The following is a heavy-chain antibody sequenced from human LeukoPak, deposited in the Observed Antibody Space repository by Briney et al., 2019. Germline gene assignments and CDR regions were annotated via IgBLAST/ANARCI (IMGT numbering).Heavy chain of an antibody. D-gene: IGHD1-26*01. CDR1: GFTFNSYD. CDR2: ISYDGGKK. Sequence: GGSLRLSCAASGFTFNSYDMHWVRQAPGKGLEWVAIISYDGGKKDYVDSVKGRFTISRDNSRNTLYLQMNSLRAEDTAVYYCAKDRSKGSYGDDFDFWGQGTLVSVSS. J-gene: IGHJ4*02. V-gene: IGHV3-30*18. CDR3: AKDRSKGSYGDDFDF.